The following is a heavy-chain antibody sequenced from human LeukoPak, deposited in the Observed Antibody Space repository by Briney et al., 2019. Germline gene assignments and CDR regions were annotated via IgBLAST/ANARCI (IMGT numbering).Heavy chain of an antibody. Sequence: GGSLRLSCAASGFTFRSNSLNWVRQAPGKGLEWVSSISSISSYIYYVDSVEGRFTISRDNAKNSLYLQMNSLRTEDTAVYYCARGSSGYYSPIDYWGQGTLVTVSS. CDR2: ISSISSYI. V-gene: IGHV3-21*01. CDR3: ARGSSGYYSPIDY. CDR1: GFTFRSNS. D-gene: IGHD3-22*01. J-gene: IGHJ4*02.